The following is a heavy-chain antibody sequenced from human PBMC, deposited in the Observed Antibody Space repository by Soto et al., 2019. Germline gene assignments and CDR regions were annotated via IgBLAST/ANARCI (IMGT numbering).Heavy chain of an antibody. Sequence: GGSLRLSSAASGFTFSSYAMSWVRQAPGKGLEWVSAISGSGGSTYYADSVKGRFTISRDNSKNTLYLQMNSLRAEDTAVYYCAASSGWYYYFDYWGQGTLVTVSS. CDR2: ISGSGGST. J-gene: IGHJ4*02. D-gene: IGHD6-19*01. CDR3: AASSGWYYYFDY. V-gene: IGHV3-23*01. CDR1: GFTFSSYA.